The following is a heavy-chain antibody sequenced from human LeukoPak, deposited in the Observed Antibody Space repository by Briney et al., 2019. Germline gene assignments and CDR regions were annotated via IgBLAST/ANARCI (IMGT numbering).Heavy chain of an antibody. CDR2: ITGSGGNT. J-gene: IGHJ3*02. CDR3: AKVRSPTVVTQLNAFDI. V-gene: IGHV3-23*01. CDR1: GLTFSTYG. D-gene: IGHD4-23*01. Sequence: PGGSLRLSCAASGLTFSTYGMNWVRQAPGKGLEGVPAITGSGGNTYYADSVKGRFTVSRDNSKNTLFLQMKSLRADDTAVYYCAKVRSPTVVTQLNAFDIWGQGTMVTVSS.